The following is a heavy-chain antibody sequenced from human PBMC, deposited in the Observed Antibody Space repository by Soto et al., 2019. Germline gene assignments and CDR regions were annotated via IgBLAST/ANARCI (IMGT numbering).Heavy chain of an antibody. J-gene: IGHJ6*02. CDR2: INHSGST. CDR3: ARGATTVEHYYYYGLDV. V-gene: IGHV4-34*01. CDR1: GGSFSGYY. Sequence: PSETLSLTCTVYGGSFSGYYWSRIRQPPGKGLDWIGEINHSGSTTYNPSLKSRVTISVDTSKNQFSLKLSSVTAADTAVYYCARGATTVEHYYYYGLDVWGQGTTVTVSS. D-gene: IGHD4-17*01.